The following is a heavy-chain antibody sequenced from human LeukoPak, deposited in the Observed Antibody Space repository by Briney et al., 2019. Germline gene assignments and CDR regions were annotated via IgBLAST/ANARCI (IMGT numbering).Heavy chain of an antibody. Sequence: PGGSLRLSCAASGFTFSNSWMRWVRQAPGKGLEWVASIKEDTSEKYHVGSVKGRFTISSDTAKNSLYLQMNSLRTEDTAVYYCARLTEDACDIWGQGTMVTVSS. V-gene: IGHV3-7*05. CDR3: ARLTEDACDI. CDR2: IKEDTSEK. D-gene: IGHD4/OR15-4a*01. J-gene: IGHJ3*02. CDR1: GFTFSNSW.